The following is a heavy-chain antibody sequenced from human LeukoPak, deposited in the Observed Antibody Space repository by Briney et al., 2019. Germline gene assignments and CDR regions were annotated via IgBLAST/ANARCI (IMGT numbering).Heavy chain of an antibody. D-gene: IGHD5-24*01. V-gene: IGHV3-7*01. CDR1: GFTFSSYW. Sequence: GGSLRLSCAASGFTFSSYWMSWVRQAPGKGLEWVANIKQDGSEKYYVDSVRGRFTISRDNAKNSLYLQMNSLRDDDTAVYFCTRDQGWQQFDSWGQGTLVTVSS. CDR3: TRDQGWQQFDS. CDR2: IKQDGSEK. J-gene: IGHJ4*02.